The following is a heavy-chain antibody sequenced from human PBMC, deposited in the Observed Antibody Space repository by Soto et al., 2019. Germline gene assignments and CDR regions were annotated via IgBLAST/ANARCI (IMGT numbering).Heavy chain of an antibody. J-gene: IGHJ4*02. Sequence: QLQLQESGPGLVKPSETLSLTCTVSGGSISSSSYYWGWIRQPPGKGLAWIGSIYYSGSTYYNPSLKSRVTRSVDPSKNQFSLKLSSVTAADTAVFYCTKHAPDDSSGYYPLGYWGQGTLVTVSS. D-gene: IGHD3-22*01. CDR3: TKHAPDDSSGYYPLGY. CDR1: GGSISSSSYY. CDR2: IYYSGST. V-gene: IGHV4-39*01.